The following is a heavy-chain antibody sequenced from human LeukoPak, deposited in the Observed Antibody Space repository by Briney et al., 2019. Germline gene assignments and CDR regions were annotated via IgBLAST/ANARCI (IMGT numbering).Heavy chain of an antibody. J-gene: IGHJ3*02. CDR3: ARGVGNYYDSSGYYYDAFDI. Sequence: SETLSLTCAVYGGSFSGYYWSWIRQPPGKGLEWIGSIYHSGSTYYNPSLKSRVTISVDTSKNQFSLKLSSVTAADTAVYYCARGVGNYYDSSGYYYDAFDIWGQGTMVTVSS. V-gene: IGHV4-34*01. CDR1: GGSFSGYY. D-gene: IGHD3-22*01. CDR2: IYHSGST.